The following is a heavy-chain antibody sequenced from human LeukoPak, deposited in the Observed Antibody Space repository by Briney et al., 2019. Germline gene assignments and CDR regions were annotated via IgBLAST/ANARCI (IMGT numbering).Heavy chain of an antibody. Sequence: SGTLSLTCTVFGGSISSYYWNWIRQTPGKGLEWIGYIYYGGSTNYNPSLKSRVTISVDTSKNQVSLKLSSVTAADTAVYYCARAPRSSSWYFDYWGQGTLVTVSS. D-gene: IGHD6-13*01. J-gene: IGHJ4*02. CDR2: IYYGGST. CDR1: GGSISSYY. V-gene: IGHV4-59*01. CDR3: ARAPRSSSWYFDY.